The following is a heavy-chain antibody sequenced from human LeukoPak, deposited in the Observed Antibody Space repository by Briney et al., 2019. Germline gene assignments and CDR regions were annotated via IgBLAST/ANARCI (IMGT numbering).Heavy chain of an antibody. Sequence: GGSLRLSCVFSGFTFSNYWMKWVRQAPGKGLEWVASINEDGSGKYSMDSVKDRVTISRDNAKNSLDLQINSLTVEDTSIYYCVRDDGDVWGKGTTVTVSS. CDR3: VRDDGDV. CDR1: GFTFSNYW. J-gene: IGHJ6*04. V-gene: IGHV3-7*01. CDR2: INEDGSGK.